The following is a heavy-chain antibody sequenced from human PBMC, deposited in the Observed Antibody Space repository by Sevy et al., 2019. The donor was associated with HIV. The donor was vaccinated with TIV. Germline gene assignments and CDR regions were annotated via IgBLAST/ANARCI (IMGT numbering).Heavy chain of an antibody. V-gene: IGHV6-1*01. Sequence: SQTLSLTCAISGDSVSSSSSTWTWIRQSPSRGLEWLGRTYYRSKWYNDYAVSMKGPITINPDTSKNQFSLQLNSVTPEDTAVYYCARGYAGMDVWGQGTTVTVSS. CDR2: TYYRSKWYN. D-gene: IGHD5-12*01. CDR1: GDSVSSSSST. CDR3: ARGYAGMDV. J-gene: IGHJ6*02.